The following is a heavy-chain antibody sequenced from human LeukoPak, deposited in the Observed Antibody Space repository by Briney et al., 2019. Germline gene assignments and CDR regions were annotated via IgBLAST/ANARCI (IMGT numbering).Heavy chain of an antibody. J-gene: IGHJ6*03. CDR1: GGSISSYY. Sequence: PSETLSLTCTVSGGSISSYYWSWIRQPPGKGLEWIGYIYYSGSTNYNPSLKSRVTISVDTSKNQFSLKLSSVTAADTAVYYCARHLRSSWYDYYYYMDVWGKGTTVTISS. CDR2: IYYSGST. D-gene: IGHD6-13*01. CDR3: ARHLRSSWYDYYYYMDV. V-gene: IGHV4-59*08.